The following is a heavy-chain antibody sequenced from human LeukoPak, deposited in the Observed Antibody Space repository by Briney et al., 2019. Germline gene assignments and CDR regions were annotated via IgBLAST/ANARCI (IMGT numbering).Heavy chain of an antibody. CDR3: ARAIVGARLIDY. D-gene: IGHD1-26*01. CDR2: INPNSGGT. J-gene: IGHJ4*02. V-gene: IGHV1-2*02. CDR1: GYTFTGYY. Sequence: ASVKVSCKASGYTFTGYYMHWVRQAPGQGLEWMGWINPNSGGTNYAQKFQGRVTMTRDTSISTAYMELSRLRSDDTAVYYCARAIVGARLIDYWGQGTLVTVSS.